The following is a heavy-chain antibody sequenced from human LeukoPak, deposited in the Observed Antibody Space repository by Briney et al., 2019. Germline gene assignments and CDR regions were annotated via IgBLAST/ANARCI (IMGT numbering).Heavy chain of an antibody. Sequence: GASVKVSCKASGYTFTSYGINWVRQAPGQGLEWMGWISAYNGNTNYAQNLQGRVTMTTDTSTSTAYMELRSLRSDDTAVYYCARDRRSYCSGSSCDSGADYWGQGTLVSVSS. D-gene: IGHD2-15*01. CDR2: ISAYNGNT. V-gene: IGHV1-18*01. J-gene: IGHJ4*02. CDR1: GYTFTSYG. CDR3: ARDRRSYCSGSSCDSGADY.